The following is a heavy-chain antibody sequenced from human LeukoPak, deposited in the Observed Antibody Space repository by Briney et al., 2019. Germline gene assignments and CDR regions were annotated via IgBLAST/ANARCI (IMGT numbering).Heavy chain of an antibody. D-gene: IGHD2-2*01. J-gene: IGHJ4*02. CDR2: INAGNGNT. CDR3: ARDNGCSSTSCYGGEFDY. V-gene: IGHV1-3*01. CDR1: GYTFTSYA. Sequence: ASVKVSCKASGYTFTSYAMHWVRQAPGQRLEWMGWINAGNGNTKYSQKFQGRVTITRDTSTSTAYMELRNLRSDDTAVYYCARDNGCSSTSCYGGEFDYWGQGTLVTVSS.